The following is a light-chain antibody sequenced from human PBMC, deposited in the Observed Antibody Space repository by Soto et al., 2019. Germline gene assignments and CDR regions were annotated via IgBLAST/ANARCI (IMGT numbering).Light chain of an antibody. CDR1: GGDIGAYNY. V-gene: IGLV2-14*01. CDR3: SSYTDSSNYV. J-gene: IGLJ1*01. CDR2: QVT. Sequence: QSALTQPASVSGSPGQSITISCAGTGGDIGAYNYVSWYQQHPGKAPKLMIYQVTNRPSGVSNRFSGSRSGNTASLTISGLQAEDEADYYCSSYTDSSNYVFGTGTKLTVL.